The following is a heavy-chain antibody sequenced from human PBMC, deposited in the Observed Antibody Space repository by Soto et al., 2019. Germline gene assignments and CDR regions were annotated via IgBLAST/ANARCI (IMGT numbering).Heavy chain of an antibody. CDR2: ISSNGVGT. CDR3: ARRARPDFYYMDV. V-gene: IGHV3-64*01. J-gene: IGHJ6*03. Sequence: GGSLRISCAASGFTLSGYAMDWVRQAPGKGLEYVSGISSNGVGTYYANSVQGRFTISRDNSKNTVYLQMGSLRPEDMAVYYCARRARPDFYYMDVWGKGTTVTVSS. D-gene: IGHD6-6*01. CDR1: GFTLSGYA.